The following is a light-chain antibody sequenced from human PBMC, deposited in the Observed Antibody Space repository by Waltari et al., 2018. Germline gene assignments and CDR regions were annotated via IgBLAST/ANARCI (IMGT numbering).Light chain of an antibody. V-gene: IGKV3-11*01. J-gene: IGKJ4*01. CDR2: DAS. Sequence: EIVLTQSPATLSLSPGERATLSCRASQSFSSYLAWYQQKPGQAPRLLIYDASNRATGIPARFRGSGSGTDFTLTISSLEPEDFAVYYCQQRSNWPLTFGGGTKVEIK. CDR3: QQRSNWPLT. CDR1: QSFSSY.